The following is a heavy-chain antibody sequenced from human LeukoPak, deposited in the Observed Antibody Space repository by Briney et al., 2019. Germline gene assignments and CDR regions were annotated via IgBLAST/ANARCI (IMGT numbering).Heavy chain of an antibody. J-gene: IGHJ5*02. Sequence: SETLSLTCAVYGESFSGYYCNWFRQPPGTGLEWIGEINHSGSTDYNPSLKSRVTISLDTSKKYFSLHLTSVTAADTAVYYCARGRSRVPAASWGQGTLVTVSS. V-gene: IGHV4-34*01. CDR1: GESFSGYY. D-gene: IGHD2-2*01. CDR3: ARGRSRVPAAS. CDR2: INHSGST.